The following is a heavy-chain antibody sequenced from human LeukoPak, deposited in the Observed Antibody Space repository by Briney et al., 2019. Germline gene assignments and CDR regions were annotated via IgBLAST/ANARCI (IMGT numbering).Heavy chain of an antibody. Sequence: ASVKVSCKASGYTFTGYGISWVRQAPGQGLEWMGWISAYNGNTNYAQKLQGRVTMTTDTSTSTAYMELRSLRSDDTAVYYCARFVLTDYGDYGYFDYWGQGTLVTVSS. CDR2: ISAYNGNT. CDR3: ARFVLTDYGDYGYFDY. D-gene: IGHD4-17*01. CDR1: GYTFTGYG. J-gene: IGHJ4*02. V-gene: IGHV1-18*01.